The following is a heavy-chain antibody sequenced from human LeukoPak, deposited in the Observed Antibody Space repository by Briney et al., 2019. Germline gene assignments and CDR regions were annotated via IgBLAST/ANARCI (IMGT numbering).Heavy chain of an antibody. CDR3: ARDSAPTVRFAFDI. Sequence: PGGSLRLSCAASGLTFSSYAMNWVRQAPGKGLEWVSAISGSGGGTYYTDSVRGRFTISRENAKSSLYLQMNSLRAEDTAVYYCARDSAPTVRFAFDIWGQGTMVTVSS. CDR1: GLTFSSYA. D-gene: IGHD4-11*01. CDR2: ISGSGGGT. J-gene: IGHJ3*02. V-gene: IGHV3-23*01.